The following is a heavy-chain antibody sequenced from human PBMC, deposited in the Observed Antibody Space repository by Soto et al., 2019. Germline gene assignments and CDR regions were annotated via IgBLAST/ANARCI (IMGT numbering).Heavy chain of an antibody. CDR1: EYTFIGFH. V-gene: IGHV1-2*02. CDR3: AKGLWTVGHCTGGSCYDGMDV. CDR2: INPKSGDT. Sequence: QVQLVQSGAEVKKPGASVKVSCEASEYTFIGFHLHWVRQAPGQGLEWMGWINPKSGDTKYAQKFQGRVTLTRDKSISTGYMELSRLESNDPAVYYCAKGLWTVGHCTGGSCYDGMDVWGQGTTVTVS. D-gene: IGHD2-15*01. J-gene: IGHJ6*02.